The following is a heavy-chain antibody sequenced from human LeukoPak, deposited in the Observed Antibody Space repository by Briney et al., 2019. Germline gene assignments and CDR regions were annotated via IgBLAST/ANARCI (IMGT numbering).Heavy chain of an antibody. Sequence: ASVKVSCKASGGTFSSYAISWVRQAPGQGLEWMGIINPSGGGTTYAQKFQGRVTMTRDTSTSTVYMELSSLRSEDTAVYYCARDRGEGGTSMLYWGQGTLVTVSS. D-gene: IGHD1-1*01. V-gene: IGHV1-46*01. J-gene: IGHJ4*02. CDR1: GGTFSSYA. CDR3: ARDRGEGGTSMLY. CDR2: INPSGGGT.